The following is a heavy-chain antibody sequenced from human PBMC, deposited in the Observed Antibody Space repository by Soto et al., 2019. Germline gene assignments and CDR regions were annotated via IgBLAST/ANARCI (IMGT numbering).Heavy chain of an antibody. D-gene: IGHD3-22*01. V-gene: IGHV3-30*18. J-gene: IGHJ4*02. Sequence: QVQLVESGGGVVQPGRSLRLSCAASGFTFSAYGIHWVRQAPGKGLEWVAVISHDGSNTNYADSVKGRFTFSRDNSTETAYQQMNGHRAEETAVYYCAKDTYYYSISGCVFATWGQETLVTVSS. CDR1: GFTFSAYG. CDR3: AKDTYYYSISGCVFAT. CDR2: ISHDGSNT.